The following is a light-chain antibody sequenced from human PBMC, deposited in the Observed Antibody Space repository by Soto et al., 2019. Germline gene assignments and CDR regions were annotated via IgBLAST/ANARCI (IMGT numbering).Light chain of an antibody. Sequence: IQLTQSPSSLSASVGDRVTITCQASRGISSYLAWYQQKPGKPPKLLVYSASTLQSGVPSRFSGSGSGPDFTLTISSLQPEDSATYFCQQLNSYPQTFGQGTQLEIK. J-gene: IGKJ5*01. CDR3: QQLNSYPQT. CDR2: SAS. CDR1: RGISSY. V-gene: IGKV1-9*01.